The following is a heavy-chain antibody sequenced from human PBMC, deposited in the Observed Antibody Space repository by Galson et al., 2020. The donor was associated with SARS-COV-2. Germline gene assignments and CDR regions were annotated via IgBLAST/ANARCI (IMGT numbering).Heavy chain of an antibody. CDR3: ARGSGLSSPPAHYFDTSVYFAEYFLY. CDR1: GVTVSGYG. CDR2: AWYGRSFI. Sequence: GGSLRHSCAVSGVTVSGYGMHWVRQAPGKGLEWVAVAWYGRSFIDYAESVKGRFTISRDDSKNTVYLEMSSLRAEDTAVYYCARGSGLSSPPAHYFDTSVYFAEYFLYWGLGTLVTVSS. J-gene: IGHJ1*01. V-gene: IGHV3-33*01. D-gene: IGHD3-22*01.